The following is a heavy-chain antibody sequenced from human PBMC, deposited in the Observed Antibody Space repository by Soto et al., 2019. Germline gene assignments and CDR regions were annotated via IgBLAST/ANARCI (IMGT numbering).Heavy chain of an antibody. CDR3: ARVPGIAAAGFFWSWFDP. J-gene: IGHJ5*02. Sequence: QTLSLTCAISGDSVSSNSAAWNWIRQSPSRGLEWLGRTYYRSKWYNDYAVSVKSRITINPDTSKNQFSLQLNSVTPEDTAVYYCARVPGIAAAGFFWSWFDPWGQGTLVTVSS. CDR2: TYYRSKWYN. V-gene: IGHV6-1*01. CDR1: GDSVSSNSAA. D-gene: IGHD6-13*01.